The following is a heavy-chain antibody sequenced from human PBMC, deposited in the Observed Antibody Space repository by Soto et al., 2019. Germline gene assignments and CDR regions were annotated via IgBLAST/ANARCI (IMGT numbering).Heavy chain of an antibody. Sequence: ASVKVSFKASGYTFTGYYMHWVRQAPGQGLEWMGWINPNSGGTNYAQKFQGCVTMTRDTSISTAYMELSRLRSDDTAVYYCARDGKGYCTNGVCYPVNSYYMDVWGKGTTVTVSS. CDR2: INPNSGGT. CDR1: GYTFTGYY. CDR3: ARDGKGYCTNGVCYPVNSYYMDV. V-gene: IGHV1-2*04. J-gene: IGHJ6*03. D-gene: IGHD2-8*01.